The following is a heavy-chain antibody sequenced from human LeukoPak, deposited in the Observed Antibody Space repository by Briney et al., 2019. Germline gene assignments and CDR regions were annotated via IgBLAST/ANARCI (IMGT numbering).Heavy chain of an antibody. J-gene: IGHJ3*01. Sequence: VASVKVSCKASGYIFIGYYVHWVRQAPGQGLEWMGWINPNSGGTNSAQKFQGRVTMTRETSINTAYMDLSRLTSGDTAVYYCAKDRSGSYSPVPFDAFDVWGQGTMVTVSS. D-gene: IGHD1-26*01. CDR1: GYIFIGYY. V-gene: IGHV1-2*02. CDR2: INPNSGGT. CDR3: AKDRSGSYSPVPFDAFDV.